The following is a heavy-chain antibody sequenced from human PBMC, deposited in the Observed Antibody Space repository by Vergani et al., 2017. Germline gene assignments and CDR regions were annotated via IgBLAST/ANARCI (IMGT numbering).Heavy chain of an antibody. CDR1: GFTFSSYS. D-gene: IGHD6-19*01. V-gene: IGHV3-48*04. J-gene: IGHJ4*02. CDR2: ISSSSSTI. CDR3: ASLGGGWYGDY. Sequence: EVQLVESGGGLVQPGGSLRLSCAASGFTFSSYSMNWVRQAPGKGLEWVSYISSSSSTIYYADSVKGRFTISRDNAKNSLYLQMNSLRAEDTAVYYCASLGGGWYGDYWGQGTLVTVSS.